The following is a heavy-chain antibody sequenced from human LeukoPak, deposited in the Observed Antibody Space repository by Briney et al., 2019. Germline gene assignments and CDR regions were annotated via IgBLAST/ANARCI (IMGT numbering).Heavy chain of an antibody. J-gene: IGHJ4*02. CDR2: ISWHSGSI. Sequence: PGGSLRLSCAASGFTFDDYAMHWVRQAPGKGLEWVSGISWHSGSIGYADSVKGRFTTSRDNAKNSLYLQMNSLRAEDTALYYCAKSDGSGSFYPFDYWGQGTLVTVSS. V-gene: IGHV3-9*01. CDR3: AKSDGSGSFYPFDY. CDR1: GFTFDDYA. D-gene: IGHD3-10*01.